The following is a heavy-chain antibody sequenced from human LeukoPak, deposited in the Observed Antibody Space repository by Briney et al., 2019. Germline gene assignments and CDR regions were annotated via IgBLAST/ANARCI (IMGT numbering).Heavy chain of an antibody. V-gene: IGHV4-59*01. D-gene: IGHD2-8*01. J-gene: IGHJ4*02. CDR3: ATANLYSDAFDY. Sequence: PSETLSLTCTVSGGSISSYYWSWIRQPPGKGLEWIGYIYYSGSTNYNPSLKSRVTISVDTFKNQFSLKLSSVTAADTAVYYCATANLYSDAFDYWGQGTLVTVSS. CDR1: GGSISSYY. CDR2: IYYSGST.